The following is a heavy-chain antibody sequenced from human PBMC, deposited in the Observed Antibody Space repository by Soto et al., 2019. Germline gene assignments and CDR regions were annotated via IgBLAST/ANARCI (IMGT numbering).Heavy chain of an antibody. D-gene: IGHD3-10*01. Sequence: QVQLVQSGAEVKQPGASVKVSCQVSGYSFTDCALHWVRQAPGQRLEWMGWINTGNGNTKYSDNFRVRVIFTRDTSASTAHMELSSLRSDDTAVYYCARASCILRGVISWFDSWGQGILVSVSS. CDR1: GYSFTDCA. V-gene: IGHV1-3*04. CDR2: INTGNGNT. J-gene: IGHJ5*01. CDR3: ARASCILRGVISWFDS.